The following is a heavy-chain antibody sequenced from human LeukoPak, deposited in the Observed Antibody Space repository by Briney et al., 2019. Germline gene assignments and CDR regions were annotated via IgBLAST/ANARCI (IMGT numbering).Heavy chain of an antibody. V-gene: IGHV3-9*01. CDR3: TRDLTGDLDY. J-gene: IGHJ4*02. Sequence: GRSLRLSCAASGFTFDDYAMHWVRQAPGKGLEWVSGISWNSGSIGYADSVKGRFTISRDNAKNTLYLQMNSLGAEDTAVYYCTRDLTGDLDYWGQGTLVTVSS. D-gene: IGHD7-27*01. CDR2: ISWNSGSI. CDR1: GFTFDDYA.